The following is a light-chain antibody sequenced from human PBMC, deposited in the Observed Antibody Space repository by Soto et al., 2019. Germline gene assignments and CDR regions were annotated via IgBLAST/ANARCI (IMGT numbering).Light chain of an antibody. CDR2: GAS. CDR1: QSVSNNY. CDR3: QQYGSSGT. J-gene: IGKJ1*01. Sequence: EIVLTQSPGTLSLSPGERATLSGRDSQSVSNNYLAWYQQKPGQAPRLLIYGASNSATGIPDRFSGSGSGTDFTLTISRLEPEDFAVDYCQQYGSSGTFGQGTKVDIK. V-gene: IGKV3-20*01.